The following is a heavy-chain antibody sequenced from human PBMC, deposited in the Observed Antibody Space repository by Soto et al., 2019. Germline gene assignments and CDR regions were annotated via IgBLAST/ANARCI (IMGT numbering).Heavy chain of an antibody. D-gene: IGHD3-10*01. V-gene: IGHV4-59*01. CDR1: GGSISSYY. Sequence: PSETLSLTCTVSGGSISSYYWSWIRQPPWKGLEWIGYIYYSGSTNYNPSLKSRVTISVDTSKNQFSLKLSSVTAADTAVYYCARHYYYSGSYRDWFDPWGQGTLVTVSS. CDR2: IYYSGST. J-gene: IGHJ5*02. CDR3: ARHYYYSGSYRDWFDP.